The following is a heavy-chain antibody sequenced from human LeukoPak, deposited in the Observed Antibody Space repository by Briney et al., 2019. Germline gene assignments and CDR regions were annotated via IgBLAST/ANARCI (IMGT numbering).Heavy chain of an antibody. J-gene: IGHJ4*02. CDR1: GFTFSNYG. CDR2: ISGSGGST. Sequence: GGSLRLSCAASGFTFSNYGMNWVRQAPGKGLEWVSSISGSGGSTYYADSVKGRFTISRDSSRNTVYLQMNSLRAEDTAVYYCAKVKVVGYSTFDYWGQGTLVTVSS. V-gene: IGHV3-23*01. CDR3: AKVKVVGYSTFDY. D-gene: IGHD2-2*01.